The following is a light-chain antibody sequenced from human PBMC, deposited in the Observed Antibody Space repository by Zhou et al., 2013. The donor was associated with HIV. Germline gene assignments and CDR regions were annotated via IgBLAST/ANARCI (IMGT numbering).Light chain of an antibody. J-gene: IGKJ4*01. CDR1: QDIINY. Sequence: DIQMTQSPSSLSASVGDRVTITCQASQDIINYLNWYQQKPGKAPKLLIYDASNLETGVPSRFSGSGSGTDFTFTISSLQPEDIATYYCQQGYSAPLTFGGGSKVEIK. V-gene: IGKV1-33*01. CDR2: DAS. CDR3: QQGYSAPLT.